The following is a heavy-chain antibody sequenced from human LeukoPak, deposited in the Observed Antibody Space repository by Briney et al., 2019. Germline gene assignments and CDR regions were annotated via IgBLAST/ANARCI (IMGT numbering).Heavy chain of an antibody. Sequence: GGSLRLSCAASGFTFSSYSMMWVRQAPGKGLEWVSYISSSSTTIHYADSVKGRFTISRDNAKNTLYLQMNSLRAEDTAVYYCAKDRNYGGKRVYYFDYWGQGTLVTVSS. CDR2: ISSSSTTI. J-gene: IGHJ4*02. V-gene: IGHV3-48*01. CDR3: AKDRNYGGKRVYYFDY. CDR1: GFTFSSYS. D-gene: IGHD4-23*01.